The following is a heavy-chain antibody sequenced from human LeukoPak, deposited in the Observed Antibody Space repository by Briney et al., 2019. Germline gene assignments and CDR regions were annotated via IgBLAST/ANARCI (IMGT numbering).Heavy chain of an antibody. CDR3: ARDLRKYCSSTSCSQSDY. Sequence: ASVKVSCKASGYTFTSYGISWVRQAPGQGHEWMGWISAYNGNTNYAQKLQGRVTVTTDTSTSTAYMELRSLRSDDTAVYYCARDLRKYCSSTSCSQSDYWGQGTLVTVSS. CDR1: GYTFTSYG. J-gene: IGHJ4*02. V-gene: IGHV1-18*01. D-gene: IGHD2-2*01. CDR2: ISAYNGNT.